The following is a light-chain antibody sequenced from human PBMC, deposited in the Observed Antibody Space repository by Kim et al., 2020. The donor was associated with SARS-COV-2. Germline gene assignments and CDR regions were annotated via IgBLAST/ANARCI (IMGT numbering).Light chain of an antibody. CDR2: TAS. Sequence: EIVLKQSPGTLSLSPGERATLSCRASQSVRSNYLAWYQQKPGQAPRLLIYTASNRATGIPDRFSGSGSGTDFTLTISRLEPEDFAVYYCQQYCSSPRTFGQGTKVDIK. V-gene: IGKV3-20*01. CDR3: QQYCSSPRT. J-gene: IGKJ1*01. CDR1: QSVRSNY.